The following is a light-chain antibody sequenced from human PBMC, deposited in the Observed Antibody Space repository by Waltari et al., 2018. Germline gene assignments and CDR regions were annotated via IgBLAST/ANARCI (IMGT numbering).Light chain of an antibody. CDR1: QSVGSS. CDR3: QQYTRWPEYT. CDR2: GAS. J-gene: IGKJ2*01. V-gene: IGKV3-15*01. Sequence: EIVLTQSPATLSMSPGERATLSCRAGQSVGSSLAWYQQKHGQAPRLLIYGASTRATGVTVRFSGGGSGTDFTLTISSLQSEDFAVYYCQQYTRWPEYTFGQGTKLEI.